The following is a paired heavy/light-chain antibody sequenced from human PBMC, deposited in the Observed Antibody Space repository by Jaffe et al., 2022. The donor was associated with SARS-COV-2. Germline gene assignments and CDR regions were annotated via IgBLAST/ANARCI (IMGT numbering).Heavy chain of an antibody. CDR2: TYYRSKWYN. CDR1: GDSVSSNSAA. J-gene: IGHJ6*02. CDR3: ARGRGGLQWAAAAGTGGSTTDYGMDV. D-gene: IGHD6-13*01. V-gene: IGHV6-1*01. Sequence: QVQLQQSGPGLVKPSQTLSLTCAISGDSVSSNSAAWNWIRQSPSRGLEWLGRTYYRSKWYNDYAVSVKSRITINPDTSKNQFSLQLNSVTPEDTAVYYCARGRGGLQWAAAAGTGGSTTDYGMDVWGQGTTVTVSS.
Light chain of an antibody. CDR1: NIGSKS. CDR3: QVWDSSSDQEV. CDR2: YDS. Sequence: SYVLTQPPSVSVAPGKTARITCGGNNIGSKSVHWYQQKPGQAPVLVIYYDSDRPSGIPERFSGSNSGNTATLTISRVEAGDEADYYCQVWDSSSDQEVFGGGTKLTVL. V-gene: IGLV3-21*04. J-gene: IGLJ3*02.